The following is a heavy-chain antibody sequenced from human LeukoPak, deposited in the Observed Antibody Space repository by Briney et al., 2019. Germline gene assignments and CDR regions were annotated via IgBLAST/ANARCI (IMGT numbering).Heavy chain of an antibody. D-gene: IGHD1-26*01. J-gene: IGHJ4*02. V-gene: IGHV3-23*01. CDR1: GFTFSTYA. Sequence: GGSLRLSCAASGFTFSTYAMSWVRQAPGKGLEWVSSISGSAGSTYYADSVKGRFTISRDNSKNTLYLQMNSLRAEDTAIYYCAKADSGSYSHFDYWGQGTLVSVST. CDR2: ISGSAGST. CDR3: AKADSGSYSHFDY.